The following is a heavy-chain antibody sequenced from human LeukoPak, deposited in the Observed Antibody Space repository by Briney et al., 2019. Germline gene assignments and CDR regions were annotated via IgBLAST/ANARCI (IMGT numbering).Heavy chain of an antibody. CDR2: ISSDGDNT. J-gene: IGHJ4*02. Sequence: GGSLRLSCAASGFTFSSYSMHWVRHSPGKGLEYVSAISSDGDNTYYAKSVTGRFTISRDNSKNTLYLQMGSLRAVDMAVYYCARVGDINYFDYWGQGTLVTVSS. CDR3: ARVGDINYFDY. CDR1: GFTFSSYS. V-gene: IGHV3-64*01. D-gene: IGHD3-10*01.